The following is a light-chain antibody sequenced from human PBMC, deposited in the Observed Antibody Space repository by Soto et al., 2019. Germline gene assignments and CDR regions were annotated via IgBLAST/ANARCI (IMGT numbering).Light chain of an antibody. Sequence: QSVLTQPPSVSVAPGQKVTISCSGSSSNIGKNFVSWYQQLPGTAPKLVVYDINKRPSGIPDRFSVSKSGTSATLAITGLQTGDEADYYCGSWDSSLYAVVFGGGTKLTVL. CDR1: SSNIGKNF. CDR3: GSWDSSLYAVV. V-gene: IGLV1-51*01. CDR2: DIN. J-gene: IGLJ2*01.